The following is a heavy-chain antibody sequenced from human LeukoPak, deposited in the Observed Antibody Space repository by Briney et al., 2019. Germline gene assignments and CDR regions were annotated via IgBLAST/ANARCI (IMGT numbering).Heavy chain of an antibody. Sequence: PSETLSLTCTVSGGSISSGSYYWSWIRQPAGKGLEWIGRIYTSGSTNYNPSLKSRVTISVDTSKNQFSLKLSSVTAADTAVYYCARVRELLLWFGESDDNWFDPWGQGTLVTVSS. CDR2: IYTSGST. J-gene: IGHJ5*02. V-gene: IGHV4-61*02. D-gene: IGHD3-10*01. CDR1: GGSISSGSYY. CDR3: ARVRELLLWFGESDDNWFDP.